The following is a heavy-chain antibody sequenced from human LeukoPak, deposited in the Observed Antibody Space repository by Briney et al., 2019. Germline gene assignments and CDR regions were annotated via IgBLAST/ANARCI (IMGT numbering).Heavy chain of an antibody. V-gene: IGHV4-59*01. J-gene: IGHJ4*02. D-gene: IGHD3-10*01. CDR1: GGSISSYY. CDR2: IYYSGST. CDR3: ARVVRFGELFRIDY. Sequence: SETLSLTCTVSGGSISSYYWSWIRQPPGKGLEWIGYIYYSGSTNYNPSLKRRVTISVDTSKNQFSLKLSSVTAADTAVYYCARVVRFGELFRIDYWGQGTLVTVS.